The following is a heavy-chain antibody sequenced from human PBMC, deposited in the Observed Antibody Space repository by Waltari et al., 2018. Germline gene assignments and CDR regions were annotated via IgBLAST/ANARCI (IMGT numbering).Heavy chain of an antibody. J-gene: IGHJ4*02. D-gene: IGHD3-22*01. V-gene: IGHV1-69*10. CDR2: IIPILGIA. CDR1: GGTFSSYA. CDR3: AADYYDSSGYSRYFDY. Sequence: QVQLVQSGAEVKKPGSSVKVSCKASGGTFSSYAISWVRPAPGQGLEWMGGIIPILGIANYAQKFQGRVTITADKSTSTAYMELSSLRSEDTAVYYCAADYYDSSGYSRYFDYWGQGTLVTVSS.